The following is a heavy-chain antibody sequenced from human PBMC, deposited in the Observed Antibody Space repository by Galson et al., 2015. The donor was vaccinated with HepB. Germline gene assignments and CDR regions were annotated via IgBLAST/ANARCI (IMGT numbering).Heavy chain of an antibody. Sequence: FVKVSCKASGGTFSSYAISWVRQAPGQGLEWIGGIIPIFGTANYAQKLQGRVTITADESTSTAYMELSSLRSEDTAVYYCARVLQPDIVVVPAASGAFDIWGQGTMVTVSS. CDR1: GGTFSSYA. CDR2: IIPIFGTA. J-gene: IGHJ3*02. D-gene: IGHD2-2*01. V-gene: IGHV1-69*01. CDR3: ARVLQPDIVVVPAASGAFDI.